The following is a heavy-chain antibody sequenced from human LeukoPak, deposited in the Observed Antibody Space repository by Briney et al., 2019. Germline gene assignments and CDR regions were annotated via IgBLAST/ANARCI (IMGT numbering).Heavy chain of an antibody. J-gene: IGHJ4*02. D-gene: IGHD6-6*01. V-gene: IGHV3-21*01. Sequence: GGSLRLSCAASGFTFSSYSMNWVRQAPGKGLEWVSSISSSSSYIYYADSVKGRFTISRDNAKNSLYLQMNSLRAEDTAVYYCARVGYSSSFWGNRPSGPNDYWGQGTLVTVSS. CDR2: ISSSSSYI. CDR3: ARVGYSSSFWGNRPSGPNDY. CDR1: GFTFSSYS.